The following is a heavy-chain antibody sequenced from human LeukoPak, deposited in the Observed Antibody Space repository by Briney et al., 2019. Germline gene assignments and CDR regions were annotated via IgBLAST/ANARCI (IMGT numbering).Heavy chain of an antibody. J-gene: IGHJ4*02. CDR3: ARTPPGWAVADTDY. Sequence: SETLSRTCAVYGGSFSGSYWSWIRQSPGKGLEWIGSIYYSGSTYYNPSLKSRVTISVDTSKNQFSLKLSSVTAADTAVYYCARTPPGWAVADTDYWGQGTLVTVSS. CDR2: IYYSGST. CDR1: GGSFSGSY. V-gene: IGHV4-34*01. D-gene: IGHD6-19*01.